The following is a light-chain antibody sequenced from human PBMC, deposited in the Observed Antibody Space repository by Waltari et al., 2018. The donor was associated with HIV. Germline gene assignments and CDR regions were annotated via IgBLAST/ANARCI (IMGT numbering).Light chain of an antibody. CDR1: SSNIGSKY. CDR2: RNN. J-gene: IGLJ2*01. Sequence: QSVLTQPPSASGTPGQRVTISCSGSSSNIGSKYVYWYQKLPGSAPKLLIYRNNPRPSGVPVRVSGSKSGTAASRAIIGLRSEDEADYYCAAWDDTLSLLIGGGTKLTVL. V-gene: IGLV1-47*01. CDR3: AAWDDTLSLL.